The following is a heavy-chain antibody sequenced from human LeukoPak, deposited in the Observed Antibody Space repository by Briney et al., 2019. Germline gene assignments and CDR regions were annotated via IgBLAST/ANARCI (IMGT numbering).Heavy chain of an antibody. J-gene: IGHJ6*03. Sequence: GGSLRLPCTASGFTFGDYAMSWFRQAPGKGLEGVGFIRSKAYGGTTEYAASVKGRFTISRDDSKSIAYLQMNGLKTEDTAVYYCSREAGDCSTTSCDYNYYYMDVWGKGTTVTVSS. CDR2: IRSKAYGGTT. D-gene: IGHD2-2*01. CDR1: GFTFGDYA. CDR3: SREAGDCSTTSCDYNYYYMDV. V-gene: IGHV3-49*03.